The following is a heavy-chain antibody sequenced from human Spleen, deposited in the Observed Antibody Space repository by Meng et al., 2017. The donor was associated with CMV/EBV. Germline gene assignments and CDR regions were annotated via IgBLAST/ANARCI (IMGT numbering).Heavy chain of an antibody. V-gene: IGHV4-39*07. CDR3: ARDRGGSGSYFDY. CDR2: IYCRGST. CDR1: VASISSSSSS. D-gene: IGHD3-10*01. J-gene: IGHJ4*02. Sequence: VASISSSSSSWGWFRHPPGKGLGWIGSIYCRGSTYCNPSLKGRVTISVDTSKNQFSLKLSSVTAADTAVYYCARDRGGSGSYFDYWGQGTLVTVSS.